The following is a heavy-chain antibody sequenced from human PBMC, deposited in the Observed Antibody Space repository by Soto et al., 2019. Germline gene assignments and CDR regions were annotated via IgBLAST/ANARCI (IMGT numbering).Heavy chain of an antibody. CDR2: IYYSGST. D-gene: IGHD2-15*01. Sequence: QVQLQESGPGLVKPSETLSLTCTVSGGSVSSGSYYWSWIRQPPGKGLEWIGYIYYSGSTNYNPSLKSRGTISVDTSKNQFSLKLSSVTAADTAVYYCARDRCGSCYSLASYYYYGMDVWGQGTTVTVSS. J-gene: IGHJ6*02. CDR1: GGSVSSGSYY. V-gene: IGHV4-61*01. CDR3: ARDRCGSCYSLASYYYYGMDV.